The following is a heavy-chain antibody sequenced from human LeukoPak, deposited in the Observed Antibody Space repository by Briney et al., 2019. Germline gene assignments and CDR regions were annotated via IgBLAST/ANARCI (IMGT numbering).Heavy chain of an antibody. CDR1: GGSINSYY. CDR3: ARVKGRDWFDP. CDR2: IYYSGST. D-gene: IGHD2-15*01. Sequence: SETLSLTCTVSGGSINSYYWSWIRQPPGKGLEWIGYIYYSGSTNYNPSLKSRVTISVDTSKNQFSLKLSSVTAADTAVYYCARVKGRDWFDPWGQGTLVTVSS. J-gene: IGHJ5*02. V-gene: IGHV4-59*01.